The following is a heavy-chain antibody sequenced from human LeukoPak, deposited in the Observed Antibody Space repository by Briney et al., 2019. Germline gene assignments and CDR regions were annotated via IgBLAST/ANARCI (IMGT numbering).Heavy chain of an antibody. V-gene: IGHV4-34*01. CDR2: INHSGST. Sequence: SETLSLTCAVSGGSFSGYYWSWIRQPPGKGLEWIGEINHSGSTNYNPSLKSRVTISVDTSKNQFSLKLSSVTAADEAVYYCARGYRIAGRPVSTNWFDPWGQGTLVTVSS. CDR1: GGSFSGYY. D-gene: IGHD6-6*01. J-gene: IGHJ5*02. CDR3: ARGYRIAGRPVSTNWFDP.